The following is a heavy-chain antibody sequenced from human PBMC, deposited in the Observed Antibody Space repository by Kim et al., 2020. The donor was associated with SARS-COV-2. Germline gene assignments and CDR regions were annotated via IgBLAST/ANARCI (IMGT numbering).Heavy chain of an antibody. J-gene: IGHJ6*02. CDR3: TTAPSTPAYYYAMDV. Sequence: APVKGRFTISRDDSKNTLYLQMNSLKTEDTAVYYCTTAPSTPAYYYAMDVWGQGTTVTVS. V-gene: IGHV3-15*01.